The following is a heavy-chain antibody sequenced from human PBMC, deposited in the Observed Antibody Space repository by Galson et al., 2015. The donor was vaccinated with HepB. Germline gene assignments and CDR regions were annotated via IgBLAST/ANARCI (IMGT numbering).Heavy chain of an antibody. V-gene: IGHV1-69*13. J-gene: IGHJ6*02. CDR2: IIPIFGTA. CDR1: GGTFSSYA. Sequence: SVKVSCKASGGTFSSYAISWVRQAPGQGLEWMGGIIPIFGTANYAQKFQGRVTITADESTSTAYMELSSLRSEDTAVYYCARASGRFLEWDQQYYYGMDVWGQGTTVTVSS. CDR3: ARASGRFLEWDQQYYYGMDV. D-gene: IGHD3-3*01.